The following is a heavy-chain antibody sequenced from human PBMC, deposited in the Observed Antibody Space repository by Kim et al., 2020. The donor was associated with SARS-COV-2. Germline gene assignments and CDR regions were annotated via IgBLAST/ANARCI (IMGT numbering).Heavy chain of an antibody. Sequence: GGSLRLSCAASGFTFSSYGMHWVRQAPGKGLEWVAVISYDGSNKYYADSVKGRFTISRDNSKNTLYLQMNSLRAEDTAVYYCAKIPYDFWSGSHWGQGTL. J-gene: IGHJ4*02. CDR3: AKIPYDFWSGSH. D-gene: IGHD3-3*01. V-gene: IGHV3-30*18. CDR1: GFTFSSYG. CDR2: ISYDGSNK.